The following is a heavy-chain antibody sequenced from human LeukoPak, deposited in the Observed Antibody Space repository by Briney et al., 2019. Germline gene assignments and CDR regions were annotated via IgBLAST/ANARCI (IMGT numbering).Heavy chain of an antibody. D-gene: IGHD6-19*01. V-gene: IGHV3-23*01. Sequence: PGGSLRLSCVASGFTFKNYAMYWVRQAPGKGLEWVSGVFGSGGSAHYADSVKGRFTISRDNSKNTVYLEMNSPRAEDTAIYYCGKTTTGYSSGQKPAWPVDYWGQGTLVTVSS. CDR2: VFGSGGSA. CDR1: GFTFKNYA. CDR3: GKTTTGYSSGQKPAWPVDY. J-gene: IGHJ4*02.